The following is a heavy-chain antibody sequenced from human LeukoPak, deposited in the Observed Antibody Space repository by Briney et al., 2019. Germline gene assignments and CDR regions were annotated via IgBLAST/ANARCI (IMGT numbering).Heavy chain of an antibody. D-gene: IGHD4-23*01. V-gene: IGHV4-4*02. Sequence: PSGTLSLTCAVSGGSISSSNWWSWVRQPPGKGLEWIGEIYHSGSTNYNPSLKSRVTISVDTSKKQFSLRVTSVTAADTAVYYCARDAPSVDDAFDIWGQGTMVTVSS. CDR3: ARDAPSVDDAFDI. CDR2: IYHSGST. CDR1: GGSISSSNW. J-gene: IGHJ3*02.